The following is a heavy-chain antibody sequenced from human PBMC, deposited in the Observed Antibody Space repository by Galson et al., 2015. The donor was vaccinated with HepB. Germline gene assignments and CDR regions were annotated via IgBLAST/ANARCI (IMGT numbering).Heavy chain of an antibody. CDR1: GGTFSSYA. CDR3: AREPKLIHDSSGYYHYWYFDL. V-gene: IGHV1-69*13. J-gene: IGHJ2*01. Sequence: SVKVSCKVSGGTFSSYAISWVRQAPGRGLEWMGGIIPISGRASYAQTFQGRVTITADESTRTAYMELSSLRSEDTAVYYCAREPKLIHDSSGYYHYWYFDLWGRGTLVTVSS. CDR2: IIPISGRA. D-gene: IGHD3-22*01.